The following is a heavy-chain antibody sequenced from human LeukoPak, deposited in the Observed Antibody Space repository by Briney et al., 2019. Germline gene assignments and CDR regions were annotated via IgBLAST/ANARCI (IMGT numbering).Heavy chain of an antibody. CDR3: ARSINGGSYFTNPFDY. CDR2: IIPILGIA. CDR1: GGTFSSYA. J-gene: IGHJ4*02. Sequence: SVKVSCTASGGTFSSYAISWVRQAPGQGLEWMGRIIPILGIANYAQKFQGRVTITADKSTSTAYMELSSLRSEDTAVYYCARSINGGSYFTNPFDYWGQGTLVTVSS. V-gene: IGHV1-69*04. D-gene: IGHD1-26*01.